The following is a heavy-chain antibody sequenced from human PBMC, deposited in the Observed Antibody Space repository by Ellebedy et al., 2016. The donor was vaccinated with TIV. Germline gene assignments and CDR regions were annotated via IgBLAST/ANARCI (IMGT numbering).Heavy chain of an antibody. CDR1: GFTFSTYD. CDR3: ARSGELDS. J-gene: IGHJ4*02. V-gene: IGHV3-21*01. D-gene: IGHD1-26*01. CDR2: ISSTGYYI. Sequence: PGGSLRLSCAASGFTFSTYDMHWVRQAPGKGLEWVSSISSTGYYIYYADSVKGRFTISRDDSMSSLFLQMNSLSAEYTAAYYCARSGELDSWGQGTLVTVSS.